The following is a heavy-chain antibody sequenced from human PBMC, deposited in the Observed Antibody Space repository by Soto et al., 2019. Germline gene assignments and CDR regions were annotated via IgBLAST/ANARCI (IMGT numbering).Heavy chain of an antibody. J-gene: IGHJ4*02. Sequence: GGSLRLSCAGSGFTFRNYAMNWVRQAPGKGLEWVSSITGSGDNTYYADSVKGRFTISRDNSKHTLYLQMNSLRADDTAIYYCAKDYGLPWLDYFDYWGQGTLVTVSS. D-gene: IGHD3-9*01. CDR2: ITGSGDNT. V-gene: IGHV3-23*01. CDR3: AKDYGLPWLDYFDY. CDR1: GFTFRNYA.